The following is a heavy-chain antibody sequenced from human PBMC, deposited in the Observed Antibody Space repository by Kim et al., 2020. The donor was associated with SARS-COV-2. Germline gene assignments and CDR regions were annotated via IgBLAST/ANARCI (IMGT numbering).Heavy chain of an antibody. D-gene: IGHD6-13*01. CDR2: IYYSGST. CDR3: ARAGAAAGLKPKNYYY. V-gene: IGHV4-61*01. CDR1: GGSVSSGSYY. J-gene: IGHJ6*01. Sequence: SETLSLTCTVSGGSVSSGSYYWSWIRQPPGKGLEWIGYIYYSGSTNYNPSLKSRVTISVDTSKNQFSLKLSSVTAADTAVYYCARAGAAAGLKPKNYYY.